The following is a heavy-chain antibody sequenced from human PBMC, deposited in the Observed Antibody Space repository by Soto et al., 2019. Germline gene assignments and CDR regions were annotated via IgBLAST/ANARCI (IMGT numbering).Heavy chain of an antibody. V-gene: IGHV4-34*01. CDR2: INHSGST. D-gene: IGHD5-12*01. CDR3: ASNHGMRYSGYDAYYYYMDV. Sequence: PSETLSLTCAVYGGPFSGYYWSWIRQPPGKGLEWIGEINHSGSTNYNPSLKSRVTISVDTSKNQFSLKLSSVTAADTAVYYCASNHGMRYSGYDAYYYYMDVWGKGTTVTVSS. CDR1: GGPFSGYY. J-gene: IGHJ6*03.